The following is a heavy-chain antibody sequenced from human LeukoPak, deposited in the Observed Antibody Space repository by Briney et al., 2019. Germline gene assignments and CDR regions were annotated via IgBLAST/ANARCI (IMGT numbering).Heavy chain of an antibody. CDR3: ARFDIVVVPAASRHYYYYGMDV. CDR1: GYTFTSYD. V-gene: IGHV1-8*01. CDR2: MNPNSGNT. D-gene: IGHD2-2*01. J-gene: IGHJ6*02. Sequence: ASVKVSCKASGYTFTSYDINWVRRATGQGLEWMGWMNPNSGNTGYAQKFQGRVTMTRNTSISTAYMELSSLRSEDTAAYYCARFDIVVVPAASRHYYYYGMDVWGQGTTVTVSS.